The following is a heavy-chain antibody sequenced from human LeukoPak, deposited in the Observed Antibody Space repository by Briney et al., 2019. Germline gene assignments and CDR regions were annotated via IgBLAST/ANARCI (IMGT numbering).Heavy chain of an antibody. CDR1: GFTFSSYW. V-gene: IGHV3-7*01. CDR2: IKQDGSEK. D-gene: IGHD3-3*01. CDR3: ARDRSDFWSGYYSGGSDY. J-gene: IGHJ4*02. Sequence: PGGSLRLSCAASGFTFSSYWMSWVRQAPGKGPEWVANIKQDGSEKYYVDSVKGRFTISRDNAKNSLYLQMNSLRAEDTAVYYCARDRSDFWSGYYSGGSDYWGQGTLVTVSS.